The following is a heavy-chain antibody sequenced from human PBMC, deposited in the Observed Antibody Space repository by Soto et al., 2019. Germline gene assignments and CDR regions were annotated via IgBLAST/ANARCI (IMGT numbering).Heavy chain of an antibody. Sequence: PSETLSLTCTVSGGSISGYYWSWIRQPPGKGLEWIGYIYYSGSTNYNPSLKSRVTISVDTSKNQFSLKLSSVTAADTAVYYCARTYSNFPYSHYYMDFWGKGTTVTGFS. D-gene: IGHD4-4*01. CDR1: GGSISGYY. V-gene: IGHV4-59*08. CDR2: IYYSGST. CDR3: ARTYSNFPYSHYYMDF. J-gene: IGHJ6*03.